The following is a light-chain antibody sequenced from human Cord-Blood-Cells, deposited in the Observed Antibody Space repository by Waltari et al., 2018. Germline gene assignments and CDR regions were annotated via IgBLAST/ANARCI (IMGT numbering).Light chain of an antibody. CDR2: AAS. CDR3: QQSYSTPYT. Sequence: DIQMTQSRSSLSASVGNRVTITCRASQTIRSYLNWYQQKPGKAPKLLIYAASSLQSGVPSRFSGSGSVTDFTLTISSLQPEDFATYYCQQSYSTPYTFGQGTKLEIK. CDR1: QTIRSY. V-gene: IGKV1-39*01. J-gene: IGKJ2*01.